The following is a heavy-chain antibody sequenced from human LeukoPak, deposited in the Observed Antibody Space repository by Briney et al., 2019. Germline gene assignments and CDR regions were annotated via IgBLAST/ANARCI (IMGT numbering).Heavy chain of an antibody. D-gene: IGHD6-19*01. J-gene: IGHJ4*02. V-gene: IGHV3-73*01. Sequence: GGSLTLSCAASGFTFSGSVMHWVRQASGKGLEWVGRITSKPNSYATVYAASVKGRFTISSDDSKNTAYLQMNSLKIEDTAVYYCTRGSGWYSPDYWGQGTLVTVSS. CDR1: GFTFSGSV. CDR2: ITSKPNSYAT. CDR3: TRGSGWYSPDY.